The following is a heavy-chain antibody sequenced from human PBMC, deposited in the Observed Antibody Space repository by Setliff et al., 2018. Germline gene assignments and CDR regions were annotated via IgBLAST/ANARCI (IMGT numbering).Heavy chain of an antibody. CDR1: GGTFSSYY. Sequence: SVKVSCKASGGTFSSYYITWVRQAPGQGLQWVGRIIPVSGVANYAQKFRGRVTFSADISTGTVFMDLSSLDSEDTAVYYCARVNRGGYHSIYWSFDLWGRGTLVTVSS. CDR3: ARVNRGGYHSIYWSFDL. D-gene: IGHD1-26*01. V-gene: IGHV1-69*04. CDR2: IIPVSGVA. J-gene: IGHJ2*01.